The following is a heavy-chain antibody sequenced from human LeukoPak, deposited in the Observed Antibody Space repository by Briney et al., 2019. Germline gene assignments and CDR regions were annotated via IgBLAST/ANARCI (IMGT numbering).Heavy chain of an antibody. J-gene: IGHJ3*02. D-gene: IGHD5-18*01. V-gene: IGHV4-59*08. CDR2: IYYSGST. CDR3: ARTYSSGVFDI. CDR1: GGSISSYC. Sequence: SETLSLTCTVSGGSISSYCWSWIRQPPGKGLEWIGYIYYSGSTNYNPSLKSRVTISVDTSKNQFSLKLSSVTAADTAVYYCARTYSSGVFDIWGQGTMVTVSS.